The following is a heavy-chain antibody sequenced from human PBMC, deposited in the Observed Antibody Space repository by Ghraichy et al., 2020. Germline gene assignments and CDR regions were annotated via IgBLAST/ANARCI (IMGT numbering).Heavy chain of an antibody. V-gene: IGHV3-23*02. Sequence: VAFISGSGGTIYYGDSVKGRFTTSRDNSKSTLYLQMNSLRVEDTAVYYCAKSVVAASPEPTWFDSWG. CDR2: ISGSGGTI. J-gene: IGHJ5*01. D-gene: IGHD2-15*01. CDR3: AKSVVAASPEPTWFDS.